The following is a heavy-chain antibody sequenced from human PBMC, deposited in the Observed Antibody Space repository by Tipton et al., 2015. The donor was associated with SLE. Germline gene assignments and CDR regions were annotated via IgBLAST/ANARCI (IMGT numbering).Heavy chain of an antibody. J-gene: IGHJ4*02. CDR1: GGSIRSHY. CDR2: IYYSGST. D-gene: IGHD3-16*01. V-gene: IGHV4-59*11. Sequence: TLSLTCTVSGGSIRSHYWSWIRQPPGKGLEWIGYIYYSGSTYYNPSLKSRVTISVDTSKNQFSLKLSSVTAADTAVYYCARGIAAPNPLCDYWGQGTLVTVSS. CDR3: ARGIAAPNPLCDY.